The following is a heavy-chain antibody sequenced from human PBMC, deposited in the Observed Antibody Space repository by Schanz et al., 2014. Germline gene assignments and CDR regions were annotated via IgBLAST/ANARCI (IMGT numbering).Heavy chain of an antibody. V-gene: IGHV3-23*01. Sequence: EVQLLESGGGLVQPGGSLRLSCAASGFTFSSYALSWVRQAPGKGLEWVSALSGSGGSTYYADSVKGRFTISRDNSKNTLYLQMNSLRAEDTAVYYCARQIHDDILTVTRNWGQGTLVTVSS. CDR1: GFTFSSYA. CDR3: ARQIHDDILTVTRN. J-gene: IGHJ4*02. CDR2: LSGSGGST. D-gene: IGHD3-9*01.